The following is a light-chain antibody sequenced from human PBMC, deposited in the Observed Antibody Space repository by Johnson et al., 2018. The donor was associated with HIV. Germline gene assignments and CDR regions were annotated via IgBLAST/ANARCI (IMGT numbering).Light chain of an antibody. Sequence: QSVLTQPPSVSAAPGQKVTISCSGSSSNIGNNFVSWYQQLPGTAPKLLIYDNNQRPSGIPDRFSGSTSGTSATLGITGLQTGDEADYYCGTWDSSPSAYVFGTGTKVTVL. V-gene: IGLV1-51*01. CDR1: SSNIGNNF. CDR3: GTWDSSPSAYV. J-gene: IGLJ1*01. CDR2: DNN.